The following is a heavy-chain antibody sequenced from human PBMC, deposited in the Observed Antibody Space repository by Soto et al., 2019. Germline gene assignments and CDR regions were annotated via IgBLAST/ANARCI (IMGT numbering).Heavy chain of an antibody. V-gene: IGHV1-69*01. CDR3: ARGGSGYTWFNEF. J-gene: IGHJ4*02. Sequence: QAQLVQSGAEVKKPGSSVKVSCKASGGLFSSYPISWVRQVPGQGLEWMGGIIPVFQTAYYTQRFQGRVTSTADESTNTAYMELSSLRSDDTDIYSCARGGSGYTWFNEFWGKGPLVTVSS. D-gene: IGHD3-22*01. CDR2: IIPVFQTA. CDR1: GGLFSSYP.